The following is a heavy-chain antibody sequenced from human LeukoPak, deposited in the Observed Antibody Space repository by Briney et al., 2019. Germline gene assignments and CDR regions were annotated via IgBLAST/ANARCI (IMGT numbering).Heavy chain of an antibody. CDR3: ARDYCSGGSCYSFYYYYGMDV. V-gene: IGHV1-18*01. Sequence: ASVKVSCTASGYTFTSYGISWVRQAPGQGLEWMGWISAYNGNTNYAQKLQGRVTMTTDTSTSTAYMELRSLRSDDTAVYYCARDYCSGGSCYSFYYYYGMDVWGQGTTVTVSS. CDR1: GYTFTSYG. J-gene: IGHJ6*02. D-gene: IGHD2-15*01. CDR2: ISAYNGNT.